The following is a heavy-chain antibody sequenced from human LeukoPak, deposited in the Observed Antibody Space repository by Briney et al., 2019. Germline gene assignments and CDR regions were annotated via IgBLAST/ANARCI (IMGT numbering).Heavy chain of an antibody. Sequence: GASVKVSCKASGYTFTNYYMHWVRQAPRQGPEWMGIINPSGGDTRYAQKFQGRVTMTRDMSTSTVYMELNSLRSEDTAVYYCARGRHILVVTANFDYWGQGTLVTVSS. CDR3: ARGRHILVVTANFDY. D-gene: IGHD2-21*02. J-gene: IGHJ4*02. CDR2: INPSGGDT. CDR1: GYTFTNYY. V-gene: IGHV1-46*01.